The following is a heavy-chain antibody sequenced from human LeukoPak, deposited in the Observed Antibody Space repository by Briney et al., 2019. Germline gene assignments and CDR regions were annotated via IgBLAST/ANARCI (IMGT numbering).Heavy chain of an antibody. Sequence: ASAKVSCKASGYTFTGYYMHWVRQAPGQGLEWMGWINPNSGGTNYAWKFQGRVTMTGDTSISTAYMELTRLRSDDTAVYYCARGVSAAGMGDWFDPWGQGTLVTVSS. V-gene: IGHV1-2*02. CDR2: INPNSGGT. D-gene: IGHD6-13*01. J-gene: IGHJ5*02. CDR1: GYTFTGYY. CDR3: ARGVSAAGMGDWFDP.